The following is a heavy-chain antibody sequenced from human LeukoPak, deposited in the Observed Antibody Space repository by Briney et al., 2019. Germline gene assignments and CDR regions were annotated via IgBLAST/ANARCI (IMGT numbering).Heavy chain of an antibody. V-gene: IGHV3-23*01. CDR3: AKPHSGYSYDNWFDP. CDR2: ISGSGGST. Sequence: GGSLRLPCAASGFTFSGYTIHWVRQAPGKGLEWVSAISGSGGSTYYADSVKGRFTISRDNSKNTLYLQMNSLRAEDTAVYYCAKPHSGYSYDNWFDPWGQGTLVTVSS. J-gene: IGHJ5*02. CDR1: GFTFSGYT. D-gene: IGHD5-18*01.